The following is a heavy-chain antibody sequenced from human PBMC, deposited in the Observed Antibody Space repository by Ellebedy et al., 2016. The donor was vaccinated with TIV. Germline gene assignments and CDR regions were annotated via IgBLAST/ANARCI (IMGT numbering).Heavy chain of an antibody. CDR3: ARDRVVVPAATPYYYYGMDV. D-gene: IGHD2-2*01. CDR2: IKEDGTEK. Sequence: GGSLRLSXADSGFTFSTSWMTWIRQAPGAGLEWVATIKEDGTEKYYADSVKGRFIISRDNAKNSLSLQMNRLRAEDTAVYYCARDRVVVPAATPYYYYGMDVWGQGTTVTVSS. V-gene: IGHV3-7*03. J-gene: IGHJ6*02. CDR1: GFTFSTSW.